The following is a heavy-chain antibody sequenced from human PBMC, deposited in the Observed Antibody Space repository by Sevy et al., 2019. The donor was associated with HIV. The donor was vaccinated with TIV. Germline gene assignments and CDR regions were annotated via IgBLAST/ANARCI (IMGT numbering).Heavy chain of an antibody. Sequence: SETLSLTCTVSGGSVSSGSHYWNWIRQPPGKGLEWIGFVYYSGSTNYHSSLESRDTISVDTSKNQFSLKLRSVTAADTAVYYCARGSQFAAFDIWGQGTVVTVSS. J-gene: IGHJ3*02. CDR1: GGSVSSGSHY. D-gene: IGHD3-10*01. CDR3: ARGSQFAAFDI. V-gene: IGHV4-61*01. CDR2: VYYSGST.